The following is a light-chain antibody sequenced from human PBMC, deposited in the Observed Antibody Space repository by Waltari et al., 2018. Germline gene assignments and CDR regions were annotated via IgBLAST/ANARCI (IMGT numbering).Light chain of an antibody. CDR1: PDINIW. CDR2: RAS. V-gene: IGKV1-33*01. J-gene: IGKJ1*01. CDR3: QQHNSFPWT. Sequence: DIQMTQSPSSLSASVGDSVTISCRASPDINIWVAWYQQKLGKAPRLLIYRASDLETGVPSKFRGGGSGTDFTLTINSLQPEDFATYYCQQHNSFPWTFGPGTKVEI.